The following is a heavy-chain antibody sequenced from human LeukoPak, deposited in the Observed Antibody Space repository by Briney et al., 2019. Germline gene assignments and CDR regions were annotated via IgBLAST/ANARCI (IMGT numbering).Heavy chain of an antibody. Sequence: SETLSLTCAVSGGSISSSNWWRWVRQPPGKGLEWIGEIYHSGSTNYNPSLKSRVTISVDKTKNQLSLKLSTVTAADTAVYYSARLPRGYSKDIDNWGQGTLVTVSS. J-gene: IGHJ4*02. CDR3: ARLPRGYSKDIDN. CDR1: GGSISSSNW. V-gene: IGHV4-4*02. D-gene: IGHD6-13*01. CDR2: IYHSGST.